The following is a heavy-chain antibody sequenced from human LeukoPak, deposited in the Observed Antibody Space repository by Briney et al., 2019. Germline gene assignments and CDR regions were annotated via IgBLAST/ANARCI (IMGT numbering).Heavy chain of an antibody. CDR3: AKEGRIAGSWPDSYYFDY. J-gene: IGHJ4*02. CDR1: GFTFSSYS. V-gene: IGHV3-21*04. Sequence: PGGSLRLSCAASGFTFSSYSMNWVRQAPGKGLEWVSSISSSSSNIYYADSVKGRFTISRDNAKNSLYLQMNSLRDEDTAVYYCAKEGRIAGSWPDSYYFDYWGQGTLVTVSS. CDR2: ISSSSSNI. D-gene: IGHD6-13*01.